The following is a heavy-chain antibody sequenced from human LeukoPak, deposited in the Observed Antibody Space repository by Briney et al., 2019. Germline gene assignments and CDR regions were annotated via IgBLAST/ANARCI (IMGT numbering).Heavy chain of an antibody. CDR3: ARELGYCSSTSCPNWFDP. V-gene: IGHV3-48*03. D-gene: IGHD2-2*01. Sequence: GGSLRLSCAASGFTFSSYEMNWVRQAPGKGLEWVSYISSSGSTIYYADSVKGRFTISRDNAKNSLYLQMNSLRAEDTAVYYCARELGYCSSTSCPNWFDPWGQGTLVTVSS. CDR1: GFTFSSYE. J-gene: IGHJ5*02. CDR2: ISSSGSTI.